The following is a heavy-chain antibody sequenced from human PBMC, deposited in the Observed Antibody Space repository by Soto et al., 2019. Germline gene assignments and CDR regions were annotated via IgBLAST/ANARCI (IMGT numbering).Heavy chain of an antibody. CDR2: IIPIFGTA. CDR1: GGTFSSYA. J-gene: IGHJ5*02. D-gene: IGHD3-9*01. CDR3: ARSFNILTGYLNWFDP. V-gene: IGHV1-69*13. Sequence: ASVKVSCKASGGTFSSYAISWVRQAPGQGLEWMGGIIPIFGTANYAQKFQGRVTITADESTSTAYMELSSLRSEDTAVYYCARSFNILTGYLNWFDPWGQGTLVTVSS.